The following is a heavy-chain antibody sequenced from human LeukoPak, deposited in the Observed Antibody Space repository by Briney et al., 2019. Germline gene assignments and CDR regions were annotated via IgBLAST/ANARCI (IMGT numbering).Heavy chain of an antibody. CDR2: ISYDGSNK. CDR1: GFTFSSYG. V-gene: IGHV3-30*18. CDR3: AKAVSVAGPELNWSDP. D-gene: IGHD6-19*01. Sequence: GGSLRLSCAASGFTFSSYGMHWVRQAPGKGLEWVAVISYDGSNKYYADSVKGRFTISRDNSKNTLYLQMNSLRAEDTAVYYCAKAVSVAGPELNWSDPWGQGTLVTVSS. J-gene: IGHJ5*02.